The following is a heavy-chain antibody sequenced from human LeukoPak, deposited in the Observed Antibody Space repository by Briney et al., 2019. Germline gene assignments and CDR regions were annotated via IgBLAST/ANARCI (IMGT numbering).Heavy chain of an antibody. D-gene: IGHD1-26*01. CDR2: IIPILGIA. V-gene: IGHV1-69*10. CDR1: GGTFSSYA. Sequence: SVKVSCKASGGTFSSYAISWVRQAPGQGLEWMGGIIPILGIANYAQKFQGRVTITADKSTSTAYMELSSLRSEDTAVYYCARDLSGSYGTVFDPWGQGTLVTVSS. J-gene: IGHJ5*02. CDR3: ARDLSGSYGTVFDP.